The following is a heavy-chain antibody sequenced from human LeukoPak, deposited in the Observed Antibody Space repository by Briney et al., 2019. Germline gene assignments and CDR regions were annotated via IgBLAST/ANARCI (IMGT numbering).Heavy chain of an antibody. V-gene: IGHV3-23*01. CDR3: AKENDFWSGYYPFDY. Sequence: PGGSLRLSCAASGFTFSSYTMSWVRQAPGKGLEWVSAISGSGGSTYYADSVKGRFTISRDNSKNTLYLQMNSLRAEDTAVYYCAKENDFWSGYYPFDYWGQGTLVTVSS. J-gene: IGHJ4*02. D-gene: IGHD3-3*01. CDR1: GFTFSSYT. CDR2: ISGSGGST.